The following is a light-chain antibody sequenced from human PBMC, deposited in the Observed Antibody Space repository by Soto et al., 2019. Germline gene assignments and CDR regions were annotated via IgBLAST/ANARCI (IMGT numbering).Light chain of an antibody. J-gene: IGKJ4*01. Sequence: AIQLTQSPSSLSASVGDRVTISCRASQGISSTLVWYQQKPGKAPKLLIYDASTLESGVPSRFSGSGYGTDFTLTISSLQLEDFATYYCQQFLNYPLTFGGGTKVEIK. CDR1: QGISST. CDR3: QQFLNYPLT. V-gene: IGKV1D-13*01. CDR2: DAS.